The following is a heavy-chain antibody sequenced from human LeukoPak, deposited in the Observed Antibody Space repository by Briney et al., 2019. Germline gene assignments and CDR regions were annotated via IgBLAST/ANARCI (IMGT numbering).Heavy chain of an antibody. Sequence: ASVKVSCKASGYTFTSYYMHWVRQAPGQGLEWMGIINPSGGSTSYAQKFQGRVTMTRDMSTSTVYMELSSLRSEDTAVYYCARVNPVAGIDWNFDYWGQGTLVTVSS. CDR2: INPSGGST. CDR3: ARVNPVAGIDWNFDY. D-gene: IGHD6-19*01. CDR1: GYTFTSYY. J-gene: IGHJ4*02. V-gene: IGHV1-46*01.